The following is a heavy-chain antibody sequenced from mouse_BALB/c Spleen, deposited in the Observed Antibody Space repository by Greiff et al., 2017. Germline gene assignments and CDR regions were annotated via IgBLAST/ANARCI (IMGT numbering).Heavy chain of an antibody. Sequence: EVQLVESGGGLVKPGGSLKLSCAASGFTFSSYAMSWVRQTPEKRLEWVATISSGGSYTYYPDSGKGRFTISRDNAKNTLYLQMSSLRSEDTAMYYCARQGITGFAYWGQGTLVTVSA. CDR2: ISSGGSYT. CDR3: ARQGITGFAY. CDR1: GFTFSSYA. J-gene: IGHJ3*01. D-gene: IGHD2-4*01. V-gene: IGHV5-9-3*01.